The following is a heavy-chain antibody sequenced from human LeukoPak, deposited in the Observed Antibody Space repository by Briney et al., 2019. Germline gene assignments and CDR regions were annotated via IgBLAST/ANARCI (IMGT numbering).Heavy chain of an antibody. V-gene: IGHV3-7*03. Sequence: GGSLRLSCAASGFTFSSTSMSWVRQAPGKGLEWVANIKQDGSEKYYVDSVKGRLTISRDNAKNSLYLQMNSLRAEDTAVYYCARGDDSGGYYYEVSDYWGQGTLVTVSS. CDR3: ARGDDSGGYYYEVSDY. D-gene: IGHD3-22*01. CDR1: GFTFSSTS. J-gene: IGHJ4*02. CDR2: IKQDGSEK.